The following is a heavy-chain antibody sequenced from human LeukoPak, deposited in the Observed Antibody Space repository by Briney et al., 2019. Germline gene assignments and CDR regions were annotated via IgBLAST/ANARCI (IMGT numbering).Heavy chain of an antibody. CDR1: GGSISSGGYY. Sequence: SQTLSLTCTVSGGSISSGGYYWSWIRQHPGKGLEWIGYIYYSGSTYYNPSLKSRVTISVDTSKNQFSLKLSSVTAADTAVYYCARHSPSGGYFDYWGQGTLVTVSS. V-gene: IGHV4-31*03. CDR3: ARHSPSGGYFDY. J-gene: IGHJ4*02. D-gene: IGHD3-10*01. CDR2: IYYSGST.